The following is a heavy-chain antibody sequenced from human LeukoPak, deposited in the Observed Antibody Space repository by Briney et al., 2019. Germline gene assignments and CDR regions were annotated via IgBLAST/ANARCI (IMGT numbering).Heavy chain of an antibody. CDR1: GASISSYY. D-gene: IGHD3-10*01. V-gene: IGHV4-4*07. Sequence: SETLSLTCTVSGASISSYYYSWIRQTAGRGLEWIGRLYISGSTDYNPSLKSRVTISVDTSKNQFSLKLSSVTAADTAVYSCARDLSGSLYFDYWGQGVLVTVSS. CDR2: LYISGST. CDR3: ARDLSGSLYFDY. J-gene: IGHJ4*02.